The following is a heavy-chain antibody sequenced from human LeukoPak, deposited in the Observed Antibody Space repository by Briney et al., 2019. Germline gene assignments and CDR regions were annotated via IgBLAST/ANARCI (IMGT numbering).Heavy chain of an antibody. CDR1: GGSISSSSYY. CDR2: IYYSGST. CDR3: ARDYGDYWFDP. D-gene: IGHD4-17*01. Sequence: SETLSLTCTVSGGSISSSSYYWGWIRQPPGKGLEWIGSIYYSGSTYYNPSLKSRVTISVDTSKNQSSLKMSSVTAADTAVYYCARDYGDYWFDPWGQGTLVTVSS. V-gene: IGHV4-39*01. J-gene: IGHJ5*02.